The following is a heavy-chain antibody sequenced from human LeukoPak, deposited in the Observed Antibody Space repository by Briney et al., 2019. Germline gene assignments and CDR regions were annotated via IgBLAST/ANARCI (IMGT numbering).Heavy chain of an antibody. CDR3: ARSVDYYYGMDV. Sequence: SETLSLTCTVSGGSISSYYWSWIRQPPGKGLEWIGYIYHSGTTNYNPSLKSRVTISVDASKSQFSLKLSSVTAADTAVYYCARSVDYYYGMDVWGQGTTVTVSS. J-gene: IGHJ6*02. CDR1: GGSISSYY. CDR2: IYHSGTT. V-gene: IGHV4-59*12.